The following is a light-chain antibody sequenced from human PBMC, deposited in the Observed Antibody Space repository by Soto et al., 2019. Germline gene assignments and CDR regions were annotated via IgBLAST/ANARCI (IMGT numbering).Light chain of an antibody. CDR3: QQYSNSPYT. Sequence: EIVLTQSPGTLSLSPGERATLSCRASHSVSSNYLAWYQQKPGQAPRLLIYGASGRATGIPDRFSGSGSGTDFTLPISSLEPEDFAVFYCQQYSNSPYTFGQGTKLEIK. CDR2: GAS. CDR1: HSVSSNY. V-gene: IGKV3-20*01. J-gene: IGKJ2*01.